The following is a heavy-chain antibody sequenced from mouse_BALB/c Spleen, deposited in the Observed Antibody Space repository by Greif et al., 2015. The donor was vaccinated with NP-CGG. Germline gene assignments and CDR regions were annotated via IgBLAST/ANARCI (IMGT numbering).Heavy chain of an antibody. CDR2: INPSNGGT. CDR3: TRSRDSYFDY. J-gene: IGHJ2*01. V-gene: IGHV1S81*02. CDR1: GYTFTSYY. Sequence: QVHVKQSGAELVKPGASVKLSCKACGYTFTSYYMYWVKQRPGQGLEWIGEINPSNGGTNFNEKFKSKATLTVDKSSSTAYMQLSSLTSEDSAVYYCTRSRDSYFDYWGQGTTLTVSS. D-gene: IGHD3-3*01.